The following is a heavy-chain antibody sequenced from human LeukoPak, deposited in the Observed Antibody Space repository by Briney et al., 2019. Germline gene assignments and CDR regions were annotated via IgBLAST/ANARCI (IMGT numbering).Heavy chain of an antibody. CDR1: GFTFSSYS. V-gene: IGHV3-48*01. D-gene: IGHD2-2*01. J-gene: IGHJ3*02. CDR2: ISSSSSTI. CDR3: ASLIVVVPAAPLVGASDI. Sequence: GGSLRLSCAASGFTFSSYSMNWVRQAPGKGLEWVSYISSSSSTIYYADSVKGRFTISRDNAKNSLYLQMNSLRAEDTAVYYCASLIVVVPAAPLVGASDIWGQGTMVTVSS.